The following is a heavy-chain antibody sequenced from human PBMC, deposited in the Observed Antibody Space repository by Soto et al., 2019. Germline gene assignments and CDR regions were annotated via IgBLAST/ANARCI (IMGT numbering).Heavy chain of an antibody. Sequence: EVQLVESGGGLVQPGGSLRLSCAASGFTVSSNYMSWVRQAPGKGLEWVSVIYSGGSTYYADSVKGRFTISRDNSKNTLYLQSNSLRAEDTAVYYCARDTRAWQWLRKGYCYFELWGRGTLVTVSS. CDR3: ARDTRAWQWLRKGYCYFEL. V-gene: IGHV3-66*01. D-gene: IGHD5-12*01. CDR1: GFTVSSNY. CDR2: IYSGGST. J-gene: IGHJ2*01.